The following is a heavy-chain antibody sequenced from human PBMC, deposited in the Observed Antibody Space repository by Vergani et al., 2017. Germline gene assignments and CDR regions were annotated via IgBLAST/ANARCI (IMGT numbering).Heavy chain of an antibody. J-gene: IGHJ6*03. CDR2: ISYDGSNK. CDR1: GFTFSSYG. CDR3: AKDYSNYGVEGCYYMDV. D-gene: IGHD4-11*01. V-gene: IGHV3-30*18. Sequence: QVQLVESGGGVVQPGRSLRLSCAASGFTFSSYGMHWVRQAPGKGLEWVAVISYDGSNKYYADSVKGRFTISRDNSKNTLYLQMNRLRAEDTAVYYLAKDYSNYGVEGCYYMDVWGKGTTVTVSS.